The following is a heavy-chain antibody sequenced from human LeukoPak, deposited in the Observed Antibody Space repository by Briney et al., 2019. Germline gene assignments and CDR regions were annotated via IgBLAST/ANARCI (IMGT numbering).Heavy chain of an antibody. Sequence: PSETLSLTCTVSGGSISSYYWSWTRQPPGKGLEWIGYIYYSGSANYNPSLKSRVTISVDTSKNQFSLKLSSVTAADTAVYYCARGDLNIAPAGLDYWGQGTLVTVSS. D-gene: IGHD6-13*01. CDR3: ARGDLNIAPAGLDY. V-gene: IGHV4-59*01. J-gene: IGHJ4*02. CDR1: GGSISSYY. CDR2: IYYSGSA.